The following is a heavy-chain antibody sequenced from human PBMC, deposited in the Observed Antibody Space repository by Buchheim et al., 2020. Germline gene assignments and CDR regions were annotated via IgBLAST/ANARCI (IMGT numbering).Heavy chain of an antibody. CDR2: IYYSGTT. D-gene: IGHD3-16*01. CDR1: GGFTRSSGYY. J-gene: IGHJ4*02. Sequence: QVQLQESGPGLVKPSQTLSLTCTVTGGFTRSSGYYWSWIRQHPGKGLEWIGYIYYSGTTYYNPSLKSRVTISIDTSKNQFSLKVTSVTAADTAVYYCASSEDFGDYVFDYWGQGTL. CDR3: ASSEDFGDYVFDY. V-gene: IGHV4-31*03.